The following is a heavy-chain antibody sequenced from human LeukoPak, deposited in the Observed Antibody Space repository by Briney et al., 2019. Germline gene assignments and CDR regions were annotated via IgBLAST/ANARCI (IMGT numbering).Heavy chain of an antibody. CDR2: INAYNGNT. CDR1: GYTFTSYG. CDR3: ARMGGWYSDYYYGMDV. D-gene: IGHD6-19*01. Sequence: ASVKVSCKASGYTFTSYGISWVRQAPGQGLEWMGWINAYNGNTNYAQKLQGRVTMTTDTSTSTAYMELRSLRSDDTAVYYCARMGGWYSDYYYGMDVWGQGTTVTVSS. J-gene: IGHJ6*02. V-gene: IGHV1-18*01.